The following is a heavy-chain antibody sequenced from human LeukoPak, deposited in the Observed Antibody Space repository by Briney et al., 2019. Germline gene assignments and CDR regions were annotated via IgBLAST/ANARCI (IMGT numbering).Heavy chain of an antibody. CDR2: ISSSSSYI. Sequence: GGSLRLSCAASGFTFSSYSMNWVRQAPGKGLEWVSSISSSSSYIYYADSVKGRFTISRDNAKNSLYLQMNSLRAEDTAVYYCARDFRRHSSSRLVDYWGQGTLVTVSS. CDR1: GFTFSSYS. J-gene: IGHJ4*02. V-gene: IGHV3-21*01. CDR3: ARDFRRHSSSRLVDY. D-gene: IGHD6-6*01.